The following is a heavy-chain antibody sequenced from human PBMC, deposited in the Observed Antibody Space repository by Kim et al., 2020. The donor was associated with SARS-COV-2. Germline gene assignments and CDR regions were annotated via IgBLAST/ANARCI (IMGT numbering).Heavy chain of an antibody. D-gene: IGHD3-10*01. Sequence: SETLSLTCTVSGGSISSSSYYWGWIRQPPGKGLEWIGSIYYSGSTYYNPSLKSRVTISVDTSKNQFSLKLSSVTAADTAVYYCPLWFGELLFDYWGQGT. J-gene: IGHJ4*02. V-gene: IGHV4-39*01. CDR2: IYYSGST. CDR1: GGSISSSSYY. CDR3: PLWFGELLFDY.